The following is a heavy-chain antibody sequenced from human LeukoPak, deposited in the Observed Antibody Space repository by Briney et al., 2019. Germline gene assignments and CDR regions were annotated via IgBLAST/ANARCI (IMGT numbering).Heavy chain of an antibody. D-gene: IGHD3-3*01. CDR3: AKDLGDFWSTYAMDV. CDR2: IYSGGST. Sequence: PGGSLRLSCAASGFTVSSNYMSWVRQAPGKGLEWVSVIYSGGSTYYADSVKGRFTISRDNSKNTVFLQMNSLRAEDTAVYYCAKDLGDFWSTYAMDVWGQGTTVTVSS. CDR1: GFTVSSNY. V-gene: IGHV3-53*01. J-gene: IGHJ6*02.